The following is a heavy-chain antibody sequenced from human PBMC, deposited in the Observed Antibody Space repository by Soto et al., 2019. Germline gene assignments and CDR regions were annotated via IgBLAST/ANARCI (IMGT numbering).Heavy chain of an antibody. J-gene: IGHJ4*02. Sequence: QVQLVQSGAEVKKPGASVKVSCKASGYTFSSYGISWVRQAPGQGLEWMGWISAYNGNTNYAQQPQGRVTITTETSTSTADMELRSLRSDDTAVYYCARDCAAAGPFDYWGQGTLVTVSS. D-gene: IGHD6-13*01. CDR3: ARDCAAAGPFDY. CDR1: GYTFSSYG. V-gene: IGHV1-18*01. CDR2: ISAYNGNT.